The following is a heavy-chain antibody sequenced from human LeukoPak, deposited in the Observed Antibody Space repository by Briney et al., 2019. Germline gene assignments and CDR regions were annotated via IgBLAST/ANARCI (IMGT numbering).Heavy chain of an antibody. Sequence: GGSLRLSCAASGFTFRSYGMNWVRQARGKGLEWVSSISSSSRYIFCAASVKGRFTISRDNAKNPLYLQMNSLRAEDTAVYYCARDKRSSQSPADYWGQGTLVTVSS. V-gene: IGHV3-21*01. CDR2: ISSSSRYI. J-gene: IGHJ4*02. CDR3: ARDKRSSQSPADY. D-gene: IGHD5-24*01. CDR1: GFTFRSYG.